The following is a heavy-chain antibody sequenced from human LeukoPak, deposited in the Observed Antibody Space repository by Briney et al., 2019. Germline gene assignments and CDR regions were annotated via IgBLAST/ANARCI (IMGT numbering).Heavy chain of an antibody. CDR2: ISAYNGNT. Sequence: ASVKVSCKASGYTFTSYGISWVRQAPGQGLEWMGWISAYNGNTNYAQKFQGRVTITADESTSTAYMELSSLRSEDTAVYYCARALLRYFDWLPGRDYYYYYMDVWGKGTTVTISS. V-gene: IGHV1-18*01. J-gene: IGHJ6*03. D-gene: IGHD3-9*01. CDR3: ARALLRYFDWLPGRDYYYYYMDV. CDR1: GYTFTSYG.